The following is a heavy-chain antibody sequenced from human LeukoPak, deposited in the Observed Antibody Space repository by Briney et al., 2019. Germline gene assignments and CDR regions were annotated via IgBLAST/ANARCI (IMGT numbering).Heavy chain of an antibody. CDR2: ISGSGGST. CDR1: GFTFSSYG. J-gene: IGHJ4*02. V-gene: IGHV3-23*01. Sequence: GGSLRLSCAASGFTFSSYGMSWVRQAPGKGLEWVSAISGSGGSTYYADSVKGRFTISRDNSKNTLYLQMNSLRAEDTAVYYCAKSYDFWSGYYKPFDYWGQGTLVTVSS. D-gene: IGHD3-3*01. CDR3: AKSYDFWSGYYKPFDY.